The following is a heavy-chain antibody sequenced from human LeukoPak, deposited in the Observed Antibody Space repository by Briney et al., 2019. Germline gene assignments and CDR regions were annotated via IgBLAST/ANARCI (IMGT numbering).Heavy chain of an antibody. CDR3: ARDSGGSSWYNNWFDP. CDR1: GYTFTSYA. J-gene: IGHJ5*02. D-gene: IGHD6-13*01. V-gene: IGHV1-3*01. Sequence: ASVKVSCKASGYTFTSYAMHWVRQAPGQRLEWIGWINAGNGNTKYSQKFQGRVTITRDTSASTAYMELSSLRSEDTAVYYCARDSGGSSWYNNWFDPWGQGTLVTVSS. CDR2: INAGNGNT.